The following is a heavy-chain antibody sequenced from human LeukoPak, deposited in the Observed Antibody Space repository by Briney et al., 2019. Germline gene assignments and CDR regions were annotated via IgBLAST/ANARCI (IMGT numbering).Heavy chain of an antibody. Sequence: SETLSLTCTVSGGSISSYYWSWIRQPPGKGLEWIGYIYYSGSTNYNPSLKSRVTISVDTSKNQFSLKLSSVTAADTAVYYCARAGAGDYYYYGMDVWGKGTTVTVSS. CDR2: IYYSGST. CDR1: GGSISSYY. J-gene: IGHJ6*04. CDR3: ARAGAGDYYYYGMDV. V-gene: IGHV4-59*01. D-gene: IGHD3-10*01.